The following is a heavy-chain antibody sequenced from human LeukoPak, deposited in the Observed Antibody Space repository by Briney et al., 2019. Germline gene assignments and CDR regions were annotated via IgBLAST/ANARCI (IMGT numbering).Heavy chain of an antibody. J-gene: IGHJ4*02. V-gene: IGHV3-21*01. CDR2: ISSSSSYI. Sequence: GGSLRLSCAASGFTFSSYSMNWVRQAPGKGPEWVSSISSSSSYIYYADSVKGRFTISRDNAKNSLYLQMNSLRAEDTAVYYCARNYYDSSGYDDYWGQGTLVTVSS. CDR3: ARNYYDSSGYDDY. D-gene: IGHD3-22*01. CDR1: GFTFSSYS.